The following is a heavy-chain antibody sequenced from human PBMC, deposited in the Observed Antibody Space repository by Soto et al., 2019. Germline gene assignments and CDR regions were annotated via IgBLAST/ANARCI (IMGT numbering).Heavy chain of an antibody. CDR3: ARGYYDSNGQSNTFDI. Sequence: SETLSLTCTVSGASISSSYWSWIRQSPGKGLEWIGYVYYSGSTRYNPSLKSRVTISVDTSKNQFSLKLSSVTAADTAVYYCARGYYDSNGQSNTFDIWGQGTMVTVSS. CDR2: VYYSGST. D-gene: IGHD3-22*01. J-gene: IGHJ3*02. V-gene: IGHV4-59*01. CDR1: GASISSSY.